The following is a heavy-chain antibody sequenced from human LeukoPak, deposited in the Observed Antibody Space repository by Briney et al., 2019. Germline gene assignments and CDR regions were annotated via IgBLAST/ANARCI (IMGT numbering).Heavy chain of an antibody. CDR2: IYSGGTT. CDR3: ARGPPEQWLPLDY. Sequence: GGSLRLSCAASGFTFSSNYMSWVRQAPGKGLEWVSVIYSGGTTYYADSVKGRFTISRDNSKNTLYLQMNSLRVEDTAVYYCARGPPEQWLPLDYWGQGTLVTVSS. CDR1: GFTFSSNY. J-gene: IGHJ4*02. D-gene: IGHD6-19*01. V-gene: IGHV3-66*01.